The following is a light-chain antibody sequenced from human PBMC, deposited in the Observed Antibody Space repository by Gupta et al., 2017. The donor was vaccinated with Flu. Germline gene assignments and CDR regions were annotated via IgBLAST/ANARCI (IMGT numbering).Light chain of an antibody. J-gene: IGLJ3*02. Sequence: SVLTQPPSASGTPGQRVTISCSGSSSNIGSNYVYWYQQIPGTAPKLLIYRNNQRPSGVPDRFSGSKSGTSASLAISGLRSEDEADYYCAAWDDSRSGWVFGGGTKLTVL. CDR1: SSNIGSNY. CDR3: AAWDDSRSGWV. V-gene: IGLV1-47*01. CDR2: RNN.